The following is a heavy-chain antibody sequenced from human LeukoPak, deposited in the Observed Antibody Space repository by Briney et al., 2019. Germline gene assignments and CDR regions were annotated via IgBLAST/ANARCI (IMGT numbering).Heavy chain of an antibody. CDR2: IYYSGST. Sequence: SETLSLTCTVSGGSISSGGYYWSWIRQHPGKGLEWIGYIYYSGSTYYNPSLKSRVTISVDTSKNQFSLKLRSVTAADTAVYYCARDGCSGGSCYIDYWGQGTLVTVSS. CDR1: GGSISSGGYY. D-gene: IGHD2-15*01. CDR3: ARDGCSGGSCYIDY. J-gene: IGHJ4*02. V-gene: IGHV4-31*03.